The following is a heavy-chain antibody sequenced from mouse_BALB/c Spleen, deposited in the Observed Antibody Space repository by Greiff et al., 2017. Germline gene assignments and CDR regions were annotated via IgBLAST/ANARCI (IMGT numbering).Heavy chain of an antibody. V-gene: IGHV3-2*02. CDR3: ARSDYGSSYLYAMDY. J-gene: IGHJ4*01. CDR1: GYSITSDYA. CDR2: ISYSGST. D-gene: IGHD1-1*01. Sequence: EVKLQESGPGLVKPSQSLSLTCTVTGYSITSDYAWNWIRQFPGNKLEWMGYISYSGSTSYNPSLKSRISITRDTSKNQFFLQLNSVTTEDTATYYCARSDYGSSYLYAMDYWGQGTSVTVSS.